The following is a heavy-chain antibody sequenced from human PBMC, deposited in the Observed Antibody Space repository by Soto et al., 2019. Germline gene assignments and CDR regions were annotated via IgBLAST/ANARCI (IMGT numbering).Heavy chain of an antibody. V-gene: IGHV1-18*01. J-gene: IGHJ6*02. CDR1: GYTFSRYG. CDR3: AKKGQPPYYYYGMDV. CDR2: VSGYNGDT. Sequence: QGQLVQSGPEVKKPGASVKVSCKASGYTFSRYGISWVRQAPGQGLEWMGWVSGYNGDTKYAQKVQGRVTMTIDTSXXTAYMEWRSLTSDDTAIYYCAKKGQPPYYYYGMDVWGQGTTVTVSS.